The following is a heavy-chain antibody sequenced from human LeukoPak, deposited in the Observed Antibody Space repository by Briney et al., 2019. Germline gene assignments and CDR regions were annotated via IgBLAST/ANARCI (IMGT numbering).Heavy chain of an antibody. CDR3: ARAYSSGWYFGAYYYGMDV. V-gene: IGHV6-1*01. D-gene: IGHD6-19*01. CDR2: TYYRSKWYN. J-gene: IGHJ6*02. CDR1: GDSVSSNSAA. Sequence: SQTLSLTCAISGDSVSSNSAAWNWIRQSPSRGLEWLGRTYYRSKWYNDYAVSVKSRITINPDTSKNQFPLQLNSVTPEDTAVYYCARAYSSGWYFGAYYYGMDVWGQGTTVTVSS.